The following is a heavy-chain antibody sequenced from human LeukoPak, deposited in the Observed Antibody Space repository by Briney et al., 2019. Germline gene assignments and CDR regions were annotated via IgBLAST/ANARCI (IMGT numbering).Heavy chain of an antibody. Sequence: GASVKVSCKASGYTFTSYGISWVRQAPGQGLEWMGWISAYNGNTNYAQKLQGRVTMTTDTSTSTAYMELRSLRSDDTAVYYCASSYYDSSGYPSAPFDYWGQGTLVTVSS. CDR1: GYTFTSYG. CDR3: ASSYYDSSGYPSAPFDY. CDR2: ISAYNGNT. D-gene: IGHD3-22*01. J-gene: IGHJ4*02. V-gene: IGHV1-18*01.